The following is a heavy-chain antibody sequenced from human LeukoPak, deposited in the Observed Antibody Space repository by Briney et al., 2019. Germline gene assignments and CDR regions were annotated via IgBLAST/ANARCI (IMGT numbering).Heavy chain of an antibody. J-gene: IGHJ4*02. D-gene: IGHD3-10*01. Sequence: ASVKVSCKASGYTFTSYAMHWVRQAPGQRLEWMGWMNPNSGNTGYAQKFQGRVTITADESTSTAYMELSGLRSEDTAVYYCARPNYYGSGSYYPFDYWGQGTLVTVSS. CDR3: ARPNYYGSGSYYPFDY. CDR2: MNPNSGNT. V-gene: IGHV1-3*01. CDR1: GYTFTSYA.